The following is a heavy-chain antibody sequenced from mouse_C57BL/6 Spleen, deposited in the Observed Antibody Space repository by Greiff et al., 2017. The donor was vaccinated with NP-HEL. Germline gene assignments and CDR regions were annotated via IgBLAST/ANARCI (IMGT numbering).Heavy chain of an antibody. Sequence: QVQLQQPGAELVKPGASVKLSCKASGYTFTSYWMQWVKQRPGQGLEWIGEIDPSDSYTNYNQKFKGKATLTVDTSSSPAYMRLSSLTSDDSAGYYCASYGKGTWFAYWGQGTLVTVSA. CDR3: ASYGKGTWFAY. CDR2: IDPSDSYT. V-gene: IGHV1-50*01. J-gene: IGHJ3*01. D-gene: IGHD2-1*01. CDR1: GYTFTSYW.